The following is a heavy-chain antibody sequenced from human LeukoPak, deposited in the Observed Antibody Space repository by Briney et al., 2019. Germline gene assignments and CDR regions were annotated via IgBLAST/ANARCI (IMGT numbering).Heavy chain of an antibody. D-gene: IGHD4-17*01. Sequence: SVKVSCKASGGTFSSYAISWVRQAPGQGLEWMGGITPIFGTANYAQKFQGRVTITADESTSTAYMELSSLRSEDTAVYYCARDPRAFRYDYGDYALWYYYGMDVWGQGTTVTVSS. CDR1: GGTFSSYA. CDR3: ARDPRAFRYDYGDYALWYYYGMDV. J-gene: IGHJ6*02. V-gene: IGHV1-69*13. CDR2: ITPIFGTA.